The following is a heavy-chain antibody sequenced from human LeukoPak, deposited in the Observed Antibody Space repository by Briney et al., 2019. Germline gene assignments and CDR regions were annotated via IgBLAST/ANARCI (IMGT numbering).Heavy chain of an antibody. CDR2: ISGTGGRA. V-gene: IGHV3-23*01. D-gene: IGHD5-24*01. CDR1: GFTFSSYV. CDR3: AKSEQMAKFDY. Sequence: PGGSLRLSCAASGFTFSSYVMTWVRQAPGKGLEWVSSISGTGGRAYYADSVKGRFTISRDNSKNTLYLQMGSLRDNDTAIYYCAKSEQMAKFDYWGQGTLVTVSS. J-gene: IGHJ4*02.